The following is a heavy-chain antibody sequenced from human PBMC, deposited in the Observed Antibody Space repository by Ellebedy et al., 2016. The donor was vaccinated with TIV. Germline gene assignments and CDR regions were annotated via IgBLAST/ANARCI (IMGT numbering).Heavy chain of an antibody. D-gene: IGHD3-10*02. CDR1: GFTFSNYW. V-gene: IGHV3-74*01. CDR2: MSRDGSLT. CDR3: AGIADVRFDP. Sequence: GESLKISCAASGFTFSNYWMHWVRQAPGKGLVWVSRMSRDGSLTSYADSVKGRFTISRDNAKNSLYLQMNSLRAEDTAVYYCAGIADVRFDPWGQGTLVSVSS. J-gene: IGHJ5*02.